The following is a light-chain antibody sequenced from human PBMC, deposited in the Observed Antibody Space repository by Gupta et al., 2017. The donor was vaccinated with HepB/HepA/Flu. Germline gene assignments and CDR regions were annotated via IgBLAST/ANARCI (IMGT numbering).Light chain of an antibody. Sequence: DIQMAQSPSSLSASIGDRVTITCRASQTISHCLSWYQQRPGKAPKLLIYAASNLGGGVPARFIGSGSGTEFTLTITNLQPEDFATYYCQQGQRPPLTFGGGTKVDIK. V-gene: IGKV1-39*01. CDR1: QTISHC. CDR2: AAS. J-gene: IGKJ4*01. CDR3: QQGQRPPLT.